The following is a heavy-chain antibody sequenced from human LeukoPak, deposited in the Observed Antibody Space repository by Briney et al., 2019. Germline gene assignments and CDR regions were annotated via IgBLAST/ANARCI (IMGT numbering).Heavy chain of an antibody. V-gene: IGHV3-30*02. CDR2: IRYDGSNK. CDR1: GFTFSNYG. Sequence: GGSLRLSCAASGFTFSNYGMHWVRQAPSKGLEWVAFIRYDGSNKYHADSVMGRFTISRDNSKNTMYLQMNSLRVEDTAVYSCAKDSGTYFDDWGQGTLVTVSS. J-gene: IGHJ4*02. CDR3: AKDSGTYFDD. D-gene: IGHD1-26*01.